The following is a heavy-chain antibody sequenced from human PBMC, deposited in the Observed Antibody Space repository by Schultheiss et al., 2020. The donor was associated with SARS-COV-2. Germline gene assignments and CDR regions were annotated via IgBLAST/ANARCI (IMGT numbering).Heavy chain of an antibody. Sequence: SETLSLTCTVSGGSISSSSYYWGWIRQPPGKGLEWIVSIYYSGSTYYNPSLKSRVTISVDTSKNQFSLKLSSVTAADTAVYYCARHSYSSSWYAGGMDVWGQGTTVTVSS. CDR1: GGSISSSSYY. D-gene: IGHD6-13*01. J-gene: IGHJ6*02. CDR3: ARHSYSSSWYAGGMDV. V-gene: IGHV4-39*01. CDR2: IYYSGST.